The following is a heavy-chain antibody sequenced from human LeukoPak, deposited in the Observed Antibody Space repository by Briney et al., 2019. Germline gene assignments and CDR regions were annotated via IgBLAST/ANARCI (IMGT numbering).Heavy chain of an antibody. D-gene: IGHD6-13*01. CDR3: ARDRGYSSRWNFGKDYYMDV. Sequence: GGSLRLSCSASGFTFSTYGMNWVRQAPGKGLEWVAVIWYDGSHANYADAVKGRFTISRDNSKNTLYLQMNSPRAEDTAVYYCARDRGYSSRWNFGKDYYMDVWGKGTTVTVSS. CDR2: IWYDGSHA. CDR1: GFTFSTYG. J-gene: IGHJ6*03. V-gene: IGHV3-33*01.